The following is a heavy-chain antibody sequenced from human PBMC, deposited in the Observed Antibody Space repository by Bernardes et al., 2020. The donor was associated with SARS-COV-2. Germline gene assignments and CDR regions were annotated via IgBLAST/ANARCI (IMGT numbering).Heavy chain of an antibody. CDR1: GYSISSGYY. D-gene: IGHD6-6*01. CDR3: ARSLFGSSSWYFDL. J-gene: IGHJ2*01. CDR2: IYHSGNT. Sequence: SETLSLTCAVSGYSISSGYYWGWIRQPPGKGLEWIGNIYHSGNTYYNPSLESRVIISVDTSKNQFSLELSSVTAADAAVYYCARSLFGSSSWYFDLWGRGTLVTVSS. V-gene: IGHV4-38-2*01.